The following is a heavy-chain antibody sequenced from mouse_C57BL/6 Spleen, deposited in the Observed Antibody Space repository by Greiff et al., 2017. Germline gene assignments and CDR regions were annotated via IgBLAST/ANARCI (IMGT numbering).Heavy chain of an antibody. CDR1: GYTFTDYY. V-gene: IGHV1-26*01. D-gene: IGHD1-1*01. Sequence: VQLQQSGPELVKPGASVKISCKASGYTFTDYYMNWVKQSHGKSLEWIGDINPNNGGTSYNQKFKGKATLTVDKSSSTAYMELRSLTSEDSAVYYCAREGYGSGSYWGQGTSVTVSS. CDR2: INPNNGGT. CDR3: AREGYGSGSY. J-gene: IGHJ4*01.